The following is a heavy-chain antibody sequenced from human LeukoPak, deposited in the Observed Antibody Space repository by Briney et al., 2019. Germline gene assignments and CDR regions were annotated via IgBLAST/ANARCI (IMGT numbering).Heavy chain of an antibody. CDR2: INHSGST. V-gene: IGHV4-34*01. D-gene: IGHD6-13*01. Sequence: SETLSLTCAVYGGSFSGYYWSWIRQPPGKGLEWIGEINHSGSTNYNPSLKSRVTISVDTSKNQFSLKLGSVTAADTAVYYCARGPGIAAAGTFADIDYWGQGTLVTVSS. CDR1: GGSFSGYY. CDR3: ARGPGIAAAGTFADIDY. J-gene: IGHJ4*02.